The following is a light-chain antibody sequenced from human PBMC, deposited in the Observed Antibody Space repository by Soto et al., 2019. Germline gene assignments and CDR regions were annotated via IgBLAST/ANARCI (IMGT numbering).Light chain of an antibody. V-gene: IGLV1-40*01. CDR1: SSNIGADYD. CDR3: QSYDSTLSARYV. Sequence: QLLLTQPPSVSGAPGQRVTISCTGSSSNIGADYDVHWYQQRPGTAPKLLIFGNINRPSGVPDRFSGSKSGTSASLAITGLQAEDEGDYYCQSYDSTLSARYVFGTGTKLTVL. CDR2: GNI. J-gene: IGLJ1*01.